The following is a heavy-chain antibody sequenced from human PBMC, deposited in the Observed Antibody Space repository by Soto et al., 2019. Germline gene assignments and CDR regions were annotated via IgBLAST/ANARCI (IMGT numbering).Heavy chain of an antibody. D-gene: IGHD3-22*01. CDR3: ARDTYGNVYDSMGP. CDR1: GYSFNFYG. CDR2: INPNNGNT. J-gene: IGHJ5*02. Sequence: GPGVKKPGASVKVSCKTSGYSFNFYGINWVRQAPGQGLEWMGWINPNNGNTNYTQKFQGRVTMTTDTSTSTAYMEVRSLRSDDTAVYYCARDTYGNVYDSMGPWGQGTLVTVSS. V-gene: IGHV1-18*01.